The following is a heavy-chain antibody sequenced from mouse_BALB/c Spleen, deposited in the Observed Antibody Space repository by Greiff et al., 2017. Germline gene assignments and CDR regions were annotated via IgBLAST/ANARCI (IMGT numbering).Heavy chain of an antibody. Sequence: ESGAELARPGASVKLSCKASGYTFTDYYINWVKQRTGQGLEWIGEIYPGSGNTYYNEKFKGKATLTADKSSSTAYMQLSSLTSEDSAVYFCARYGYEFAYWGQGTLVTVSA. V-gene: IGHV1-77*01. CDR3: ARYGYEFAY. CDR2: IYPGSGNT. D-gene: IGHD2-2*01. J-gene: IGHJ3*01. CDR1: GYTFTDYY.